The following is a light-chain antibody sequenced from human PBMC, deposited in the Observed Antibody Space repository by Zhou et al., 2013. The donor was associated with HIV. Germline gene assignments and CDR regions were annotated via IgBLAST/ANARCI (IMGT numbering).Light chain of an antibody. CDR3: QQGYNTPYT. CDR2: KAS. J-gene: IGKJ2*01. CDR1: HSIGSW. Sequence: DIQMTQSPSTLSASVGDRVTITCRASHSIGSWLAWYQQKPGKAPKLLIYKASSLESGVPSRFSGSGSGTEFTLTISSLQFEDFATYYCQQGYNTPYTFGQGTKLEMK. V-gene: IGKV1-5*03.